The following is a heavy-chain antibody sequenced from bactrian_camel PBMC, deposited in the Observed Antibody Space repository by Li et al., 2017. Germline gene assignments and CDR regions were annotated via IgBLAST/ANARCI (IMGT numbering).Heavy chain of an antibody. V-gene: IGHV3S44*01. CDR2: IIDSDGTT. CDR1: FTASPLC. Sequence: DVQLVESGGGSVQSGGSLRLSCSGFTASPLCMGWFRQALGKEREAVAIIDSDGTTSYIDSVRGRFTISRDNGKNTLYLQLSSLKTEDTAMYYCAKGRGSTWRQSPRGQGTQVTVS. J-gene: IGHJ4*01. CDR3: AKGRGSTWRQSP. D-gene: IGHD7*01.